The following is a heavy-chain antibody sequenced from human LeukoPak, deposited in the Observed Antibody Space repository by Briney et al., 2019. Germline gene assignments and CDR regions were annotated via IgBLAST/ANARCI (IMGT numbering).Heavy chain of an antibody. CDR1: GSSVNSDQY. CDR2: VHQTGSP. V-gene: IGHV4-38-2*01. Sequence: SSETLSLTCDVSGSSVNSDQYWGWMRHSPGAGLEWIGSVHQTGSPYYNPSLGSRVSLSIDSTKNSFSLRLTSVTAADTAGYYCAMLGLGELSLLANAYDIWGQGTMVIVSS. D-gene: IGHD3-16*02. CDR3: AMLGLGELSLLANAYDI. J-gene: IGHJ3*02.